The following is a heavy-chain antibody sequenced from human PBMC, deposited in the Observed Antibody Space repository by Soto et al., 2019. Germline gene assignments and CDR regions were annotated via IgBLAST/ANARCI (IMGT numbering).Heavy chain of an antibody. V-gene: IGHV4-4*07. CDR1: GGSINTFY. D-gene: IGHD5-12*01. CDR3: AREGSYSAYNFAHGIQLWSFDF. CDR2: IFSSGST. Sequence: LSLTCTVSGGSINTFYWSWVRQPAGKGLEWIGRIFSSGSTSFNPSLESRVAMSVDTPKNHFSLNLSSVTAADMAVYYCAREGSYSAYNFAHGIQLWSFDFWGQGALVTVSS. J-gene: IGHJ4*02.